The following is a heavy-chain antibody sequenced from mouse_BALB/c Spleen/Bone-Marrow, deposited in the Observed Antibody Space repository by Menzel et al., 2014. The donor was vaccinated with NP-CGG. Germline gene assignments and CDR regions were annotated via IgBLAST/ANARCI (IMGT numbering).Heavy chain of an antibody. CDR3: AITTVVATGDY. V-gene: IGHV1-69*02. Sequence: QVQLKDSGAELVKPGASVKLSCKASDYTFTSYWMHWVKQRPGQGLEWIGEIDPSDSYTNYNQKFKGKATLTVDESSSTAYMQLSSLTSEDSAVYYCAITTVVATGDYWGQGTTLTVSS. D-gene: IGHD1-1*01. J-gene: IGHJ2*01. CDR1: DYTFTSYW. CDR2: IDPSDSYT.